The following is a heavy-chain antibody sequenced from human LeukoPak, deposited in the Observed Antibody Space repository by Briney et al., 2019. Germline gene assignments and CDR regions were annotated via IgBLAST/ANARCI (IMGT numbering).Heavy chain of an antibody. D-gene: IGHD3-10*01. CDR2: IIPILGIA. CDR3: ARFGDGSGSSVFDY. J-gene: IGHJ4*02. V-gene: IGHV1-69*02. CDR1: GYTFTGYY. Sequence: SVKVSCMASGYTFTGYYIHWVRQAPGQGLEWMGRIIPILGIANYAQKFQGRVTITADKSTSTAYMERSSLRSEDTAVYYCARFGDGSGSSVFDYWGQGALVTVSS.